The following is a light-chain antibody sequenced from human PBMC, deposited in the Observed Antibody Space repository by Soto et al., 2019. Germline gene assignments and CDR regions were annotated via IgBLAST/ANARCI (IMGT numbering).Light chain of an antibody. CDR2: AAS. CDR1: QSISSY. V-gene: IGKV1-39*01. CDR3: QQSYSSPLT. J-gene: IGKJ4*01. Sequence: DIQMTQSPSSLSASVGDRVTITCRASQSISSYLNWYQQKPGKAPKLLIYAASSLQSGVPSRFSGSGSGTDFTLTISSLQPEDFATCDFQQSYSSPLTFGGGTKVEIK.